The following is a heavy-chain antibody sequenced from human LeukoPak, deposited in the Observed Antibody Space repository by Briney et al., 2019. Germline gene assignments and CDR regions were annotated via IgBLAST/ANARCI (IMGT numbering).Heavy chain of an antibody. J-gene: IGHJ6*03. CDR1: GGSISSSSYY. CDR2: IYYSGST. Sequence: PSETLSLTCTVSGGSISSSSYYWGWLRQPPGKGLEWIGSIYYSGSTYYNPSLKSRVTISVDTSKNQFSLKLSSVTAADTAVYYCARTYYYGSGSPIGYMDVWGKGTTVTISS. CDR3: ARTYYYGSGSPIGYMDV. V-gene: IGHV4-39*01. D-gene: IGHD3-10*01.